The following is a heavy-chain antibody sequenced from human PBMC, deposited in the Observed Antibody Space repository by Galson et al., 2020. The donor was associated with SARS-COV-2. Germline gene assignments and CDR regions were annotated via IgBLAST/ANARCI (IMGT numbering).Heavy chain of an antibody. CDR1: GFSLSTGGVG. V-gene: IGHV2-5*05. Sequence: SGPTLVKPTQTLTLTCTFSGFSLSTGGVGVGWIRQPPGKALQWLALIYWDDDKRFGPSLRSRLTITKDTSKNLVVLSMANMDPVDTATYYCARLPGEFTADYFDYWGQGTLVTVSS. CDR3: ARLPGEFTADYFDY. CDR2: IYWDDDK. D-gene: IGHD3-10*01. J-gene: IGHJ4*02.